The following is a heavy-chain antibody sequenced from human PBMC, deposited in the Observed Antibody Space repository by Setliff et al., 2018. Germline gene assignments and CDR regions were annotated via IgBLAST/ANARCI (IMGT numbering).Heavy chain of an antibody. J-gene: IGHJ5*02. Sequence: PSETLSLTCSVSGTSLDSIANGNQFWGWIRQPAGKGLEWIGQIFMSGSTDYDPPFESRVTISLDMSKNQFFLDLTSVTAADTGVYYCVRAPVYCSGDCYPRYFDAWGQGTLVAVSS. D-gene: IGHD2-21*01. CDR1: GTSLDSIANGNQF. V-gene: IGHV4-61*09. CDR3: VRAPVYCSGDCYPRYFDA. CDR2: IFMSGST.